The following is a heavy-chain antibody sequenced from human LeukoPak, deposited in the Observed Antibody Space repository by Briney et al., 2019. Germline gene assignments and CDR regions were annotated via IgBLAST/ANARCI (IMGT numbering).Heavy chain of an antibody. CDR2: IYYSGST. CDR1: GGSVSSSRYY. D-gene: IGHD1-26*01. V-gene: IGHV4-61*01. J-gene: IGHJ3*01. Sequence: SETLSLTCTVSGGSVSSSRYYWSWIRQPPGKGLEWIGYIYYSGSTNYNPSLKSRVTISVDTSKNQFSLKLSSVTAADTAVYYCARDLWELQSAFDLWGQGTLVTVSS. CDR3: ARDLWELQSAFDL.